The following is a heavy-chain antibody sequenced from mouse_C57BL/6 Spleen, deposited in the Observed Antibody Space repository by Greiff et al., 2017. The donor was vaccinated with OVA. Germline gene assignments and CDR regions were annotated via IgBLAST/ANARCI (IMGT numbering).Heavy chain of an antibody. D-gene: IGHD1-1*01. J-gene: IGHJ2*01. CDR3: AREGVLRSYFDY. V-gene: IGHV3-6*01. Sequence: ESGPGLVKPSQSLSLTCSVTGYSITSGYYWNWIRQFPGNKLAWMGYISYDGSNNYNPSLKNRISITRDTSKNLFFLKLNSVTTEDTATYYCAREGVLRSYFDYWGQGTTLTVSS. CDR1: GYSITSGYY. CDR2: ISYDGSN.